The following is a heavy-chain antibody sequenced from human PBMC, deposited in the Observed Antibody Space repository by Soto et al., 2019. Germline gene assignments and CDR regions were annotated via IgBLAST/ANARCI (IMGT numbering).Heavy chain of an antibody. CDR3: ARGPRVSSTGTGAH. D-gene: IGHD1-1*01. J-gene: IGHJ4*02. CDR1: GFTFSAYW. Sequence: GGSLRLSCAVSGFTFSAYWMHWVRQVPGKGLTWVSRISDDGSTATYADSVKGRFVISRDNAKNSLYLEMNTLRADDSGLYYCARGPRVSSTGTGAHWGRGTLVTVS. CDR2: ISDDGSTA. V-gene: IGHV3-74*01.